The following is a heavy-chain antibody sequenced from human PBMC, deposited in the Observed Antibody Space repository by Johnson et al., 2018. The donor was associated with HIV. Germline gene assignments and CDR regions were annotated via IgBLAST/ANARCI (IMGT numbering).Heavy chain of an antibody. Sequence: QVQLVESGGGVVQPGGSLRLSCAASRFTFSAYPMHWVRQAPGKGLEYVSAISSNGGKTYYADSVKGRFTISRDSSKNTLFLQMNSLSAEDTAIYYCARDPPGRAFDVWGLGTTVTVSS. CDR2: ISSNGGKT. CDR3: ARDPPGRAFDV. V-gene: IGHV3-64*04. CDR1: RFTFSAYP. J-gene: IGHJ3*01.